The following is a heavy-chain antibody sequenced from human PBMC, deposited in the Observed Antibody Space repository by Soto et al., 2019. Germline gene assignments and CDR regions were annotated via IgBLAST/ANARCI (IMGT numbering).Heavy chain of an antibody. CDR2: INEDGSET. V-gene: IGHV3-7*03. Sequence: GGSLRLSCVVSGFSFSTSWMGWVRQAPGNGLEWVATINEDGSETHYVDSVKGRFTISRDSAMNSVSLQMNSLRAEDTAVYYCARDTLWNTAMGVFDHWGQGTLVTVSS. D-gene: IGHD5-18*01. J-gene: IGHJ4*02. CDR1: GFSFSTSW. CDR3: ARDTLWNTAMGVFDH.